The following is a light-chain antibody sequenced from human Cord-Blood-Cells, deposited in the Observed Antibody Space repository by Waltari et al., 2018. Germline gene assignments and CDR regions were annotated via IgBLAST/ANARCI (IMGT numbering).Light chain of an antibody. V-gene: IGLV2-11*01. J-gene: IGLJ1*01. CDR3: CSYAGSYTYV. Sequence: QSALTQPRSVSGSPGQSVTIPCPGTTRDVGGYNYVPWYQQHPGKAPKLMIYDVSKRPSGVPDRFSGSKSGNTASLTISGLQAEDEADYYCCSYAGSYTYVFGTGTKVTVL. CDR2: DVS. CDR1: TRDVGGYNY.